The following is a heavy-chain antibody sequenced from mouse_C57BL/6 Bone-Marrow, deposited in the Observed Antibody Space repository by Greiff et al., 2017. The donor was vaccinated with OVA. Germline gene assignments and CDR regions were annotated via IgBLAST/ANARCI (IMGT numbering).Heavy chain of an antibody. J-gene: IGHJ2*01. CDR1: GYSFTSGYF. CDR3: ARENYGSSSPGFDY. D-gene: IGHD1-1*01. V-gene: IGHV3-6*01. Sequence: EVHLVESGPGLVKPSQSLSLTCSVTGYSFTSGYFWNWIRQFPGNKLEWMGYIRYDGSNNYNPSLKNRITITRDTSKNPFFLKLNSVTTEDTATYYGARENYGSSSPGFDYWGQGTTLTVSS. CDR2: IRYDGSN.